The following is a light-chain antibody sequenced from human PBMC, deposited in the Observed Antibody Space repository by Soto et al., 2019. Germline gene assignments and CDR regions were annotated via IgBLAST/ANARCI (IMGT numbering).Light chain of an antibody. CDR3: QHRHN. CDR2: DAS. CDR1: QSVSSD. Sequence: EMLLTQSPATLSLSPGERATLSFSTSQSVSSDFAWYQHKPGQTPRLLIYDASNRATGIPARFSGTGSGTDFTLTISSLEPEDFAVYYCQHRHNFGPGTKVDIK. J-gene: IGKJ3*01. V-gene: IGKV3-11*01.